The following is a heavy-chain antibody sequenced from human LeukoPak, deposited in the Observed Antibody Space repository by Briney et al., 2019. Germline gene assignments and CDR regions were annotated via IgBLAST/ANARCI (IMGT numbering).Heavy chain of an antibody. V-gene: IGHV3-7*04. CDR2: IKQDGSDK. Sequence: GGSLRLSCAASGFTFTRYWMSWVRQAPGKGLEWVANIKQDGSDKYYVDSVKGRFTISRDNAKNSLYLQMHSLRAEDTAVYYCARGYYDSSGYIKQYYYYYYGMDVWGQGTTVTVSS. J-gene: IGHJ6*02. CDR1: GFTFTRYW. CDR3: ARGYYDSSGYIKQYYYYYYGMDV. D-gene: IGHD3-22*01.